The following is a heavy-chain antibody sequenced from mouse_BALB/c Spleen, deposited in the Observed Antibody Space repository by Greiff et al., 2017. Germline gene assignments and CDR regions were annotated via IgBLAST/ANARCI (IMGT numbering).Heavy chain of an antibody. CDR1: GYTFTSYY. D-gene: IGHD2-1*01. J-gene: IGHJ3*01. V-gene: IGHV1S56*01. Sequence: VKLVESGPELVKPGASVRISCKASGYTFTSYYIHWVKQRPGQGLEWIGWIYPGNVNTKYNEKFKGKATLTADKSSSTAYMQLSSLTSEDSAVYFCASGYGNPSAWFAYWGQGTLVTVSA. CDR2: IYPGNVNT. CDR3: ASGYGNPSAWFAY.